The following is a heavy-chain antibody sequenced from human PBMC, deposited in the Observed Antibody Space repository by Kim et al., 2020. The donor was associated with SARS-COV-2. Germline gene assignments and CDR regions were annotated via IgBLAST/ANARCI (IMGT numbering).Heavy chain of an antibody. CDR2: K. Sequence: KCYAASVKGGFTIYRDQSKTTLYLQMNSLSAEDTAVYYCARTPSYYYGMDVWGQGTTVTVSS. J-gene: IGHJ6*02. V-gene: IGHV3-33*01. CDR3: ARTPSYYYGMDV.